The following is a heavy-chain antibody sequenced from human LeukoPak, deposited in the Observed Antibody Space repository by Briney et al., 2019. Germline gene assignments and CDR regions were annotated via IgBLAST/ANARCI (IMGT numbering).Heavy chain of an antibody. CDR1: GYTFTSYG. V-gene: IGHV1-18*01. J-gene: IGHJ4*02. CDR3: ARETGYCSSTSYCPFDY. D-gene: IGHD2-2*03. Sequence: ASVKVSCKASGYTFTSYGISWVRQAPGPGLDWMGWISVYNGNTNYAQKLQGRVTMTTDTSTSTAYMELRSLRSDDTAVYYCARETGYCSSTSYCPFDYWGQGTLVTVSS. CDR2: ISVYNGNT.